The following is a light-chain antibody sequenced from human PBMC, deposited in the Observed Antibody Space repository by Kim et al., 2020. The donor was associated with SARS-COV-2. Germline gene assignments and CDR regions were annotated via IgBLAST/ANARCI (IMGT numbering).Light chain of an antibody. J-gene: IGKJ2*03. Sequence: EIVLTQSPGALSLSPGERATLSCRASQSVSSKYLAWYQQRPGQAPRLLIYGVSSRATGTPDRYSGSGSGTDFTLTISRLEPEDFAVYYCQQHDNSLYSFGQGTKLEI. V-gene: IGKV3-20*01. CDR3: QQHDNSLYS. CDR1: QSVSSKY. CDR2: GVS.